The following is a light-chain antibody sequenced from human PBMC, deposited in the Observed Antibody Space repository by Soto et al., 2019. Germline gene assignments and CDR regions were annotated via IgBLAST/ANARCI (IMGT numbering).Light chain of an antibody. CDR1: QSVSSSY. Sequence: EIGLTQSPGTLSLSPGERATLSCRASQSVSSSYLAWYQQKPGQAPRLLIYGASSRATGIPDRFSGSGSGTDLTLTITRLEPEDFAVYYCHQYGSSPPFTFRPGTKVDIK. CDR2: GAS. J-gene: IGKJ3*01. V-gene: IGKV3-20*01. CDR3: HQYGSSPPFT.